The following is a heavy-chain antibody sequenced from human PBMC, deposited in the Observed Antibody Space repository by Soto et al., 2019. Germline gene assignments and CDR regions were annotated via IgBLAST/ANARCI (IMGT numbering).Heavy chain of an antibody. V-gene: IGHV4-30-4*01. J-gene: IGHJ6*02. CDR3: ARDLSHYGVPYYYYGMDV. Sequence: SETLSLTCTVSGGPISSGDYYWSWIRQPPGKGLEWIGYIYYSGSTYYNPSLKSRVTISVDTSKNQFSLKLSSVTAADTAVYYCARDLSHYGVPYYYYGMDVWGQGTTVTVSS. CDR2: IYYSGST. D-gene: IGHD4-17*01. CDR1: GGPISSGDYY.